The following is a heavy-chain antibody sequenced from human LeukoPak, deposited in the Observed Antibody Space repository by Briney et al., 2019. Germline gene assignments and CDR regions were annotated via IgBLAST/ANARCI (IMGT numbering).Heavy chain of an antibody. V-gene: IGHV3-23*01. J-gene: IGHJ4*02. D-gene: IGHD7-27*01. Sequence: GGSLRLSCAASGFTFSSYAMSWVRQAPGKGLKWVSTITTGDGNTYYADSVKGRFTVSRDDSKNTLYLQMNSLRAEDTAVYYCAKDGGLWVSAHWGDSWGRGTLVTVSS. CDR1: GFTFSSYA. CDR2: ITTGDGNT. CDR3: AKDGGLWVSAHWGDS.